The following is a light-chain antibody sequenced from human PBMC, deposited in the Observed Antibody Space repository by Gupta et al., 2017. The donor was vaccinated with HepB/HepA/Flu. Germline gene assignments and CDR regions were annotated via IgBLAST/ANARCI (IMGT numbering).Light chain of an antibody. CDR1: ALPKQY. V-gene: IGLV3-25*02. Sequence: SYELTQPPSMSVSPGQTARITCSGDALPKQYAYWFQQKAGQAPVMLIFKETERASGIPDRFSGSSAGTTVNFTTTEVQAEEEAYYYDPYAAITGTHWVFGAGTKLTVL. J-gene: IGLJ3*02. CDR3: PYAAITGTHWV. CDR2: KET.